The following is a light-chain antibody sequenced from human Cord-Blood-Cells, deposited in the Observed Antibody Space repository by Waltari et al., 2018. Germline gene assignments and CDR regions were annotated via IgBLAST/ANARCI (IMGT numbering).Light chain of an antibody. CDR2: DAS. CDR1: QDISNY. CDR3: QQYDNLPIFT. V-gene: IGKV1-33*01. J-gene: IGKJ3*01. Sequence: DIQITQSPSSLSASVGDRVTITCQASQDISNYLNWYQQKPGKAPKLLIYDASNLETAVPSRFSGSGAGTDLTFTISSLQPEDIATYYCQQYDNLPIFTFGPGTKVDIK.